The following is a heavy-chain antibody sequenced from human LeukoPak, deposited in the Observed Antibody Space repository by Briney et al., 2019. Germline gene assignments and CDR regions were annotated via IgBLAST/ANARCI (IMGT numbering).Heavy chain of an antibody. D-gene: IGHD1-14*01. Sequence: GRSLRLSCAASGFTFSSYAMHWVRQAPGKGLEWVAVISYDGSNKYYADSVKGRFTISRDNPKNTLYLQMNSLRAEDTAVYYCARVKQPVPEVFDYWGQGTLVTVSS. J-gene: IGHJ4*02. V-gene: IGHV3-30*01. CDR1: GFTFSSYA. CDR2: ISYDGSNK. CDR3: ARVKQPVPEVFDY.